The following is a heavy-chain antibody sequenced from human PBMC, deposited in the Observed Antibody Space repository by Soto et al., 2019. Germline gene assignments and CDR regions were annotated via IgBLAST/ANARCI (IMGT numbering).Heavy chain of an antibody. Sequence: LRLSCGAPGVTFKDYGMHWVRQAPGKGLEWVAVISYDGKQTYYADSVKGRFTISKDKSKRTLFLQMNSLRVDDTAVYYCARDGWGSNWYFDLWGRGTLVTVSS. CDR2: ISYDGKQT. J-gene: IGHJ2*01. D-gene: IGHD3-16*01. CDR3: ARDGWGSNWYFDL. V-gene: IGHV3-30*03. CDR1: GVTFKDYG.